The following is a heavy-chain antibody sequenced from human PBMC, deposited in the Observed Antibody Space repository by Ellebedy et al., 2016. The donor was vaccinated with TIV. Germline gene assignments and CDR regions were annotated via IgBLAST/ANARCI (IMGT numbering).Heavy chain of an antibody. CDR2: ISWNSGTT. CDR1: GFTFDDYA. J-gene: IGHJ6*03. D-gene: IGHD2-21*02. CDR3: AKAPTAIFAHFYYYYYYMDV. V-gene: IGHV3-9*01. Sequence: GGSLRLXXAVSGFTFDDYAMHWVRQAPGKGLEWVSGISWNSGTTDYADFVKGRFTISRDNAKNSLYLQMNRLRAEDTAVYYCAKAPTAIFAHFYYYYYYMDVWGKGTTVTVSS.